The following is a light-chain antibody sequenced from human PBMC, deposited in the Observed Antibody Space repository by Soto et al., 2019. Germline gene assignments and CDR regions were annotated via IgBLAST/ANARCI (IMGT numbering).Light chain of an antibody. J-gene: IGLJ1*01. CDR2: DVS. CDR3: SPYTSATTYV. CDR1: SSDVGAYNY. Sequence: QSVLPQPASVSGSPGQAITISCTGTSSDVGAYNYDSWYQQYPGEAPKVIIYDVSHRPAGVSNRFSGSKSGNTASLTISGLQTQDEADYYCSPYTSATTYVFGTGTKVTVL. V-gene: IGLV2-14*01.